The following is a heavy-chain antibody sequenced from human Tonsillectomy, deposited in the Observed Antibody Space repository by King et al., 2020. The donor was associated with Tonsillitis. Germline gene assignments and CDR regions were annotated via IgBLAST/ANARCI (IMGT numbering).Heavy chain of an antibody. V-gene: IGHV3-64*01. CDR2: ISSNGGTT. J-gene: IGHJ3*02. D-gene: IGHD4-17*01. CDR1: GFTFSSYA. CDR3: ARVGFGTGYGDDGDAFDI. Sequence: VQLVESGGGLVQPGGSLRLSCAASGFTFSSYAMHWVRQAPGKGLEYVSAISSNGGTTYYANSVKGRFTISRDNSKNTLYLQVGSLRAEDMAVYYCARVGFGTGYGDDGDAFDIWGQGTMVTVSS.